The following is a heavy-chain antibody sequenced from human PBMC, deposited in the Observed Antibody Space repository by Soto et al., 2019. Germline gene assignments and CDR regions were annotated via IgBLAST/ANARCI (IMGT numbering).Heavy chain of an antibody. CDR2: VSPYNGDT. CDR3: AREVGQMDV. V-gene: IGHV1-18*04. CDR1: GYTFTTYG. Sequence: ASVKVSCKAFGYTFTTYGINWVRQAPGQGLEWMGWVSPYNGDTTYAQKVQGRVTMTTDTSTRTAYLELGSLRSDDKAVYYCAREVGQMDVWGQGTTVTVSS. J-gene: IGHJ6*02.